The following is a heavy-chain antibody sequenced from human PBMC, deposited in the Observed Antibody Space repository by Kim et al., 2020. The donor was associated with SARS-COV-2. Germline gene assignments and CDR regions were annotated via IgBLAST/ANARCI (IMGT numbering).Heavy chain of an antibody. J-gene: IGHJ4*02. CDR1: GFTFSSYA. Sequence: GGSLRLSCAASGFTFSSYAMSWVRQAPGKGLEWVSAISGSGGSTYYADSVKGRFTISRDNSKNTLYLQMNSLRAENTAVYYCAKDSASYGHGGYFDYWGQGTLVTVSS. CDR2: ISGSGGST. D-gene: IGHD5-18*01. CDR3: AKDSASYGHGGYFDY. V-gene: IGHV3-23*01.